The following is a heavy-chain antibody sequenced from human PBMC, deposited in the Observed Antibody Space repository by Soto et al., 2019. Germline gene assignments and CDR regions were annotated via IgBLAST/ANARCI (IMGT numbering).Heavy chain of an antibody. D-gene: IGHD3-10*01. V-gene: IGHV6-1*01. CDR3: ARDGGYGSGSPDACDI. CDR1: GDSVSSNSAA. Sequence: PSQTLSLTCAISGDSVSSNSAAWNWIRQSPSRGLEWLGRTYYRSKWYNDYAVSVKSRITINPGTSKNQFSLQLNSVTPEDTAVYYYARDGGYGSGSPDACDIWGQGTMVTGSS. J-gene: IGHJ3*02. CDR2: TYYRSKWYN.